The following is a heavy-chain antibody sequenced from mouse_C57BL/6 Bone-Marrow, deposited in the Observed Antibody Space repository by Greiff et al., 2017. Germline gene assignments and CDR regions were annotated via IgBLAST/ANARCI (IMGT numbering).Heavy chain of an antibody. D-gene: IGHD2-4*01. CDR3: ARNYDYDTGYYAMDY. CDR2: IWSGGST. Sequence: VKVVESGPGLVQPSQSLSITCTVSGFSLTSYGVHWVRQSPGKGLEWLGVIWSGGSTDYNAAFISRLSISKDNSKSQVFFKMNSLQADDTAIYYCARNYDYDTGYYAMDYWGQGTSVTVSS. J-gene: IGHJ4*01. V-gene: IGHV2-2*01. CDR1: GFSLTSYG.